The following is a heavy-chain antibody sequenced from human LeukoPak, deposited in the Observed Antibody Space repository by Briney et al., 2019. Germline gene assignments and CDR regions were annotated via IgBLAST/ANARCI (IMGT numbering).Heavy chain of an antibody. CDR2: TYYRSTWYN. V-gene: IGHV6-1*01. CDR1: GDSVSSNSVT. D-gene: IGHD2-2*01. CDR3: ARRLTQYDCFDP. Sequence: QTLSLTCAISGDSVSSNSVTWNWIRQSPSRGLEWLGRTYYRSTWYNDYAVSVRGRITVNPDTSKNQFSLHLNPVTPEDTAVYYCARRLTQYDCFDPWGQGILVTVSS. J-gene: IGHJ5*02.